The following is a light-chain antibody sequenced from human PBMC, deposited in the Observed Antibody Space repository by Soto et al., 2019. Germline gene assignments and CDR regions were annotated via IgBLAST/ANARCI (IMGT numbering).Light chain of an antibody. V-gene: IGKV3-15*01. Sequence: EIVLTQSPATLSMSPGERATLSCRASQSVTTRLAWYQQKPGQAPRLLIYGASTRATGIPARFSGSGSDTEFTLTISSLQSEDFAVYYCQQYKNWPPYTFGQGTKLEIK. CDR3: QQYKNWPPYT. CDR1: QSVTTR. CDR2: GAS. J-gene: IGKJ2*01.